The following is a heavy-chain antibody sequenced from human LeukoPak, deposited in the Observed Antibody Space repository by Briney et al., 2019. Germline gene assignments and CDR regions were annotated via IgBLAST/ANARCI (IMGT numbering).Heavy chain of an antibody. CDR3: AKSEAHSSSRYFAY. CDR1: GGSINKDNW. J-gene: IGHJ4*02. Sequence: SETLSLTCAVSGGSINKDNWWNWVRQPPGKGLEWVGEIYHSGTTNYNPSLKSRVTISVDNSKQQFSLKLTSVTAADTAVYYCAKSEAHSSSRYFAYWGQGALVTVSS. D-gene: IGHD3-22*01. V-gene: IGHV4-4*02. CDR2: IYHSGTT.